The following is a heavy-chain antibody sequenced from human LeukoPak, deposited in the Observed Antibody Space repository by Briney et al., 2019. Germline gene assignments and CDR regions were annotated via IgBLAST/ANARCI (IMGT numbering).Heavy chain of an antibody. D-gene: IGHD1-7*01. Sequence: GGSLRLSCAASGFTFSNAWMSWVRQAPGKGLEWVGRIKSKTDGGTTDYAAPVKGRFTISRDDSKNTLYLQMDSLKTEDTAVYYCTTGLGDWNYGCYWGQGTLVTVSS. J-gene: IGHJ4*02. CDR1: GFTFSNAW. V-gene: IGHV3-15*01. CDR2: IKSKTDGGTT. CDR3: TTGLGDWNYGCY.